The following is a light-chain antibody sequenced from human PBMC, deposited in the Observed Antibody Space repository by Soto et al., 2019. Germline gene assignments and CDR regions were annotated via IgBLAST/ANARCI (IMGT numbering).Light chain of an antibody. CDR1: QGISSA. V-gene: IGKV1-13*02. CDR3: QQFNTYPLT. J-gene: IGKJ4*01. CDR2: DAS. Sequence: AIQLTQSPSSLSASVGDRVTITCRASQGISSALAWYQQRPGKAPKFLINDASTLESRVPSRFSGSGSGTDFSLTISSLQPEDFATYYCQQFNTYPLTFGGETKVEIK.